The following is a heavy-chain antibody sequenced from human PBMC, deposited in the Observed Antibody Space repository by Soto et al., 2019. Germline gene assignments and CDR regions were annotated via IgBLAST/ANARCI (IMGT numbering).Heavy chain of an antibody. J-gene: IGHJ6*02. Sequence: XGSLRLSCAASGFTFSSYGMHWVWRAPGKGLEWVAVIWYDGSNKYYADSVKGRFTISRDNSKNTLYLQMNSLRAEDTAVYYCARDLYLPDAMHYYGMDVWGQGTTVTVSS. CDR1: GFTFSSYG. V-gene: IGHV3-33*01. CDR3: ARDLYLPDAMHYYGMDV. D-gene: IGHD2-2*01. CDR2: IWYDGSNK.